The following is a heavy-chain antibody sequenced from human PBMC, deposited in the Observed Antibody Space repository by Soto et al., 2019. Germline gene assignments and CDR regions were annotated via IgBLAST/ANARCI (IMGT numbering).Heavy chain of an antibody. CDR2: INPNSGGT. V-gene: IGHV1-2*04. CDR1: GYTFTGYY. D-gene: IGHD3-3*01. CDR3: ARAWKGITIFGVVKRHYYFDY. Sequence: GASVKVSCTASGYTFTGYYMHWVRQAPGQGLEWMGWINPNSGGTNYAQKFQGWVTMTRGTSISTAYMELSRLRSDDTAVYYCARAWKGITIFGVVKRHYYFDYWGQGTLVTVSS. J-gene: IGHJ4*02.